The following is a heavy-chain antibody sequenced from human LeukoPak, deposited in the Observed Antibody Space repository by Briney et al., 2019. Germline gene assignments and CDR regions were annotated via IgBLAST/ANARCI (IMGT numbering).Heavy chain of an antibody. D-gene: IGHD4-23*01. Sequence: PSETLSLTCTVSGASLTSYYWSWIRQPPGKGLEWIAYIFNPENTNYNPSLRSRVTISIDRSKNLSPLKVNSVTSADAAVYYSARFYGGKVFDYWGQGTLVTVSS. CDR2: IFNPENT. V-gene: IGHV4-59*01. J-gene: IGHJ4*02. CDR3: ARFYGGKVFDY. CDR1: GASLTSYY.